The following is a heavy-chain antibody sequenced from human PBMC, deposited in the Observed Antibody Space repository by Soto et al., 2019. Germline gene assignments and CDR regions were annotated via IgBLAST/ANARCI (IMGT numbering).Heavy chain of an antibody. J-gene: IGHJ4*02. Sequence: EVQLVESGGGLVIPGGSLRLSCAASGFTFSNAWLSWVRQAPVKGLECVGRIKSKTDGGTTDYTAPVKGRFTISRDDSKNTLYLQMNSLKIEDTAVYYCTTGSTSTKNYWGQGTLVTVSS. V-gene: IGHV3-15*01. CDR3: TTGSTSTKNY. D-gene: IGHD6-6*01. CDR2: IKSKTDGGTT. CDR1: GFTFSNAW.